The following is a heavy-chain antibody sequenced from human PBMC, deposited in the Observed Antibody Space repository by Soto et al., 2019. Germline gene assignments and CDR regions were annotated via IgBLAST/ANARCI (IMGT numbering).Heavy chain of an antibody. V-gene: IGHV1-69*13. CDR1: GGTFSSYA. D-gene: IGHD3-10*01. CDR2: IIPIFGTA. Sequence: ASVKVSCKASGGTFSSYAISWVRQAPGQGLEWMGGIIPIFGTANYAQKFQGRVTITADESTSTAYMELSSLRSEDTAVYYCARGSEVERQNYYGSGSYLPWGGMDVWGQGTTVTVSS. CDR3: ARGSEVERQNYYGSGSYLPWGGMDV. J-gene: IGHJ6*02.